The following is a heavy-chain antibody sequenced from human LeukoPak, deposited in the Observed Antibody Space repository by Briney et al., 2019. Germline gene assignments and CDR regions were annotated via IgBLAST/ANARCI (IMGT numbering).Heavy chain of an antibody. J-gene: IGHJ4*02. V-gene: IGHV3-21*01. Sequence: GGSLRLFCAASGFTFSSYSMNWVRQAPGKGLEWVSSISSSSSYIYYADSVKGRFTISRDNAKNSLYLQMNSLRAEDTAVYYCARGVAAAGTEASFWGQGTLVTVSS. D-gene: IGHD6-13*01. CDR3: ARGVAAAGTEASF. CDR2: ISSSSSYI. CDR1: GFTFSSYS.